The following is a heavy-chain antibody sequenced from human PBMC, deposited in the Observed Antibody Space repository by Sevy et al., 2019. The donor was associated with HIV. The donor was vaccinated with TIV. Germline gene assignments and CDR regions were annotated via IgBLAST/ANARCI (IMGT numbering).Heavy chain of an antibody. CDR3: AREDIRVAGIGYYFHS. J-gene: IGHJ4*02. V-gene: IGHV3-33*01. D-gene: IGHD6-19*01. CDR2: IWYDGTNK. Sequence: GESLKISCAASGFSISGYGMHWVRHAPGKGLEWVAVIWYDGTNKEYADSVKGRFTISRDNSKNTLYLQMNSLRAEDTAVYYCAREDIRVAGIGYYFHSWGQGTLVTVSS. CDR1: GFSISGYG.